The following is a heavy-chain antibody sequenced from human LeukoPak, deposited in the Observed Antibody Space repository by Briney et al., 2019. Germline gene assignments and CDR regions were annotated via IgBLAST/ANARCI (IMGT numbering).Heavy chain of an antibody. D-gene: IGHD3-9*01. CDR3: ARARRVLRYFDWSDY. CDR2: INPNSGGT. Sequence: GASVKVSCKASGYTFTGYYMHWVRQAPGQGLEWMGWINPNSGGTNYAQKFQGRVTMTRDTSTSTAYMELRSLRSDDTAVYYCARARRVLRYFDWSDYWGQGTLVTVSS. CDR1: GYTFTGYY. V-gene: IGHV1-2*02. J-gene: IGHJ4*02.